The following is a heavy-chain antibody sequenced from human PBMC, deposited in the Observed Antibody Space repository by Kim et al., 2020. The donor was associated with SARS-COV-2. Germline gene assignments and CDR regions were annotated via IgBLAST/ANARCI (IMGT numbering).Heavy chain of an antibody. V-gene: IGHV1-18*01. CDR3: AREGYRIPQYYGMDV. D-gene: IGHD5-12*01. CDR1: GYTFTSYG. CDR2: ISASNGNT. J-gene: IGHJ6*02. Sequence: ASVKVSCKASGYTFTSYGISWVRQAPGQGLEWMGWISASNGNTNYAQKLQGRVTMTTDTSTSTAYMELRNLRSDDPAVYYCAREGYRIPQYYGMDVWGQGTTVTVSS.